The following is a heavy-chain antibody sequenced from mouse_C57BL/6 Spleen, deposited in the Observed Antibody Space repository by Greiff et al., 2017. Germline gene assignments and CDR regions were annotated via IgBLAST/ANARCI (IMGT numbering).Heavy chain of an antibody. CDR3: ARGDCDVGFAY. V-gene: IGHV1-55*01. Sequence: QVQLQQPGAELVKPGASVKMSCKASVYTFTSYWITWVKQRPGQGLEWIGDISPGSGSTNYNEKFKSKATLTVDTSSSTAYMQLSSLTSEDSAVYYCARGDCDVGFAYWGQGTLVTVSA. CDR1: VYTFTSYW. CDR2: ISPGSGST. J-gene: IGHJ3*01.